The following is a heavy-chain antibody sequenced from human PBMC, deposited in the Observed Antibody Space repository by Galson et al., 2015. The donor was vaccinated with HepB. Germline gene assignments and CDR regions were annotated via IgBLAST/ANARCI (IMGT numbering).Heavy chain of an antibody. CDR2: ISYDGSNN. V-gene: IGHV3-30-3*01. CDR3: ARTGIDFWTTPAFDY. J-gene: IGHJ4*02. CDR1: GFTFSSYA. Sequence: SLRLSCAASGFTFSSYAMHWVRQAPGKGLEWVAVISYDGSNNYYADSVKGRFTISRDNSKNTLYLQMNSLRAEDTAVYYCARTGIDFWTTPAFDYWGQGTLVTVSS. D-gene: IGHD3-3*01.